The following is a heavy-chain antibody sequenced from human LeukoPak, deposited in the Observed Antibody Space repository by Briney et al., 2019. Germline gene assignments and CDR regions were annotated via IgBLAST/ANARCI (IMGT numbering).Heavy chain of an antibody. V-gene: IGHV3-7*01. J-gene: IGHJ4*02. CDR1: GFTFSSYW. Sequence: GGSLRLSCAASGFTFSSYWMSWVRQAPGKGLEWVANIKQDGSEKYYVDSVKGRFTISRDNAKNSLYLQMNSLRAEDTAVYYCAREASMGRTTTVGAYFDYWGQGTLVTVSS. CDR2: IKQDGSEK. CDR3: AREASMGRTTTVGAYFDY. D-gene: IGHD1-1*01.